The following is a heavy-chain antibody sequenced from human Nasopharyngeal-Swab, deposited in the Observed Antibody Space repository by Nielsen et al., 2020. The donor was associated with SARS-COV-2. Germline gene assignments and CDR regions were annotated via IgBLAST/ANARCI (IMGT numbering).Heavy chain of an antibody. D-gene: IGHD1-14*01. CDR3: ARIRTGAYFDY. J-gene: IGHJ4*02. V-gene: IGHV3-23*01. CDR2: ISGSDGSA. CDR1: GFTFSSYA. Sequence: GESLKISCAASGFTFSSYAMSWVRQAPGKGLEWVSTISGSDGSAYYADSVKGRLTISRDNSRHTLCLQMNSLRAEDTAVYYCARIRTGAYFDYWGQGTLVTVSS.